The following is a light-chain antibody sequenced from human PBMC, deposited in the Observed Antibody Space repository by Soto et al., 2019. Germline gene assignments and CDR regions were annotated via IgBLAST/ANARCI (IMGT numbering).Light chain of an antibody. Sequence: EIVLTQSPANLSLSPGERATLSCRASQSVSSYLAWYQQKPGQAPRLLIYDASNRATGIPARFSGSGSGTEFTFTTSSPEPEDIAVYYCQQRSNWQPVNFGPGTKVEIK. V-gene: IGKV3-11*01. CDR3: QQRSNWQPVN. J-gene: IGKJ3*01. CDR2: DAS. CDR1: QSVSSY.